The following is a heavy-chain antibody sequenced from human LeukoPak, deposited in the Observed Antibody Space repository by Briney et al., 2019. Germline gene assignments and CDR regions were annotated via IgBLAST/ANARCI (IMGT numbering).Heavy chain of an antibody. CDR1: GGTFSSYA. V-gene: IGHV1-69*04. CDR2: IIPILGIA. J-gene: IGHJ4*02. CDR3: AREMATISLDY. D-gene: IGHD5-24*01. Sequence: SVKVSCEASGGTFSSYAISWVRQAPGQGLEWMGRIIPILGIANYAQKFQGRVTITADRSTSTAYMELSSLRSEDTAVYYCAREMATISLDYWGQGTLVTVSS.